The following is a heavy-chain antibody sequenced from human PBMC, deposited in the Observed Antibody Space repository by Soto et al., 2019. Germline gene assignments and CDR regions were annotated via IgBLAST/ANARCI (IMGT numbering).Heavy chain of an antibody. J-gene: IGHJ4*02. Sequence: QLQLQESGPGLVKPSETLSLTCSVSGDSINSDKYYWGWIRQPPGKGLEWIGSIYYRGNTYYNPSPQTRVTISLDKSKSQFSLKLTSVTAADSAVYFCARLEGLATISYYFDFWGQEALVTVSS. CDR1: GDSINSDKYY. CDR3: ARLEGLATISYYFDF. CDR2: IYYRGNT. V-gene: IGHV4-39*01. D-gene: IGHD3-3*01.